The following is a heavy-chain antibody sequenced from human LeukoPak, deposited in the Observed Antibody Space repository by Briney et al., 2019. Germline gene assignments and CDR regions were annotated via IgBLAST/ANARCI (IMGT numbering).Heavy chain of an antibody. V-gene: IGHV1-69*05. D-gene: IGHD4-17*01. CDR2: IIRIFDTA. J-gene: IGHJ4*02. CDR3: ARTRGLGGYGDYAEFDY. CDR1: GGTFSSYP. Sequence: ASVKVSCKASGGTFSSYPISWVRQAPGQGLAWMGGIIRIFDTANYAQKFQGRVTITTDESTSTAYMELSSLRSEDTAVYYCARTRGLGGYGDYAEFDYWGQGTLVTVSS.